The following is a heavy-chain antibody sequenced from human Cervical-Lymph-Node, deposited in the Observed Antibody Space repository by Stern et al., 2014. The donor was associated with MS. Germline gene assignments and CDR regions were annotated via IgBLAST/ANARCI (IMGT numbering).Heavy chain of an antibody. CDR1: RFTFSRYA. CDR3: ASSSGVGFDY. D-gene: IGHD1-26*01. J-gene: IGHJ4*02. Sequence: VQLVESGGGVVQPGRSLRLSCAASRFTFSRYAMHWVRQAPGKGLEWVAFTSYDGGNKYYADSVKGRFTISRDNSKNTLYLQMNSLRAEDTAVYYCASSSGVGFDYWGQGTLVTVSS. V-gene: IGHV3-30*04. CDR2: TSYDGGNK.